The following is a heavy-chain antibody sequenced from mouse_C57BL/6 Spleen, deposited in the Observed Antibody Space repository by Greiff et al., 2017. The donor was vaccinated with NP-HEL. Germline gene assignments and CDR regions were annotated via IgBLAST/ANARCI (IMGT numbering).Heavy chain of an antibody. Sequence: VQLQQSGPELVKPGASVKISCKASGYTFTDYYMNWVKQSHGKSLEWIGDINPNNGGTSYNQKFKGKATLTVDKSSSTAYMVLRSLTSADSAVYYCARGWVITTGDYWGQGTTLTVSS. J-gene: IGHJ2*01. CDR2: INPNNGGT. D-gene: IGHD1-1*01. V-gene: IGHV1-26*01. CDR1: GYTFTDYY. CDR3: ARGWVITTGDY.